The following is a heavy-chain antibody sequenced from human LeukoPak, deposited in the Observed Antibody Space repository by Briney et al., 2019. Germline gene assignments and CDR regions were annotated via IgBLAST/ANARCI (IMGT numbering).Heavy chain of an antibody. D-gene: IGHD1-1*01. CDR1: GFTFSSYA. CDR2: ISYDGSNK. Sequence: GRSLRLSCAASGFTFSSYAMHWVRQAPGKGLEWVAVISYDGSNKYYADSVKGRFTISRDNPKNTLYLQMNSLRAEDTAVYYCARWNYDAFDIWGQGTMVTVSS. V-gene: IGHV3-30-3*01. J-gene: IGHJ3*02. CDR3: ARWNYDAFDI.